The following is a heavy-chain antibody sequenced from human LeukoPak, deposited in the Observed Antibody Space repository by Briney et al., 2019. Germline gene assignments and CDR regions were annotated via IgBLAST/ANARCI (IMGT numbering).Heavy chain of an antibody. CDR2: RKQDGTEK. Sequence: GGSLRLSCGASGFSFTTYWMSWGRQAPGKGLEWVANRKQDGTEKYYVDAVKGRFTISRDCARNSLYLQLSSLRAEDTAVYYCARLSEMFRGPQVIYYFDYWGQGTLVTVSS. CDR3: ARLSEMFRGPQVIYYFDY. V-gene: IGHV3-7*01. J-gene: IGHJ4*02. D-gene: IGHD3-10*01. CDR1: GFSFTTYW.